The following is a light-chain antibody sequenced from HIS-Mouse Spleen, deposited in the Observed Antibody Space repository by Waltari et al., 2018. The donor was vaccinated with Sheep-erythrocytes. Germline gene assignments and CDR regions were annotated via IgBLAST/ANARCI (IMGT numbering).Light chain of an antibody. J-gene: IGKJ4*01. V-gene: IGKV1-39*01. CDR1: QSISSY. CDR2: AAP. Sequence: DIQMTQPPSSLSASVGDIVTITCRASQSISSYLNWYQQKPGKAPKLLIYAAPSLQSGVPSRFSGSGSGTDFTLTISSLQPEDFATYYCQQSYSTPPLTFGGGTKVEIK. CDR3: QQSYSTPPLT.